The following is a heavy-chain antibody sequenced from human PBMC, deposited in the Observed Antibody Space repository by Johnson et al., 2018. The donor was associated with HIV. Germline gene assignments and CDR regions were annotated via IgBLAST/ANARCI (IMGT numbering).Heavy chain of an antibody. CDR1: GFTFSSYA. J-gene: IGHJ3*02. CDR3: AKMSRGRQDAFDI. Sequence: VQLVESGGGVVQPGGSLRLSCAASGFTFSSYAMHWVRQAPGKGLEWVAFIRYDGSNKYYGDSVKGRFTISRDNSKNTLYVQMNSLRVEDTAVYYWAKMSRGRQDAFDIWGQGAMVSVSA. CDR2: IRYDGSNK. D-gene: IGHD3-16*01. V-gene: IGHV3-30*02.